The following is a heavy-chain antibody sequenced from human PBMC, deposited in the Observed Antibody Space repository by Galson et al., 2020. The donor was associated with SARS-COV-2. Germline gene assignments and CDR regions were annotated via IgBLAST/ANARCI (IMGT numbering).Heavy chain of an antibody. D-gene: IGHD6-25*01. CDR3: AREGRPPLTGFDNWFDP. CDR1: GFTFSSYA. V-gene: IGHV3-30-3*01. CDR2: ISYDGSNK. J-gene: IGHJ5*02. Sequence: TGGSLRLSCAASGFTFSSYAMHWVRQAPGKGLAWVAVISYDGSNKYYADSVKGRFTISRDNSKNTLYLQMNSLRAEDTAVYYCAREGRPPLTGFDNWFDPWGQGTLVTVSS.